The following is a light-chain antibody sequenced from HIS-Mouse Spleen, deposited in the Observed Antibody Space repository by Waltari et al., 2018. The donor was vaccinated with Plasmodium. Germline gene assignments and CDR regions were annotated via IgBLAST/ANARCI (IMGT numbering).Light chain of an antibody. V-gene: IGLV2-14*01. CDR2: EFS. Sequence: QSALTQPASVSGSPGQSITISCTGTSSDVGGYNYVSWYQQHPGKAPKLMIYEFSNRPSGVSNRFSGSKSGNTASLTSSGLQAEDEADYYCSSYTSSSTRVFGGGTKLTVL. CDR1: SSDVGGYNY. J-gene: IGLJ2*01. CDR3: SSYTSSSTRV.